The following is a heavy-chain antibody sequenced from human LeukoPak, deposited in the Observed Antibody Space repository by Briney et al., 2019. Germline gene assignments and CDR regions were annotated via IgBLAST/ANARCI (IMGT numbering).Heavy chain of an antibody. CDR1: GDSVSGNSTA. Sequence: SQTLSLTCAISGDSVSGNSTAYNWIRQSPSRGLEWLGRTYYRSKWYNDYAVSVKSRITINPDTSKNQLSLQLNSVTPEVTAVYYCARGGQGDGYSADEAFDFWGQGTMVTVSS. J-gene: IGHJ3*01. CDR3: ARGGQGDGYSADEAFDF. CDR2: TYYRSKWYN. V-gene: IGHV6-1*01. D-gene: IGHD5-24*01.